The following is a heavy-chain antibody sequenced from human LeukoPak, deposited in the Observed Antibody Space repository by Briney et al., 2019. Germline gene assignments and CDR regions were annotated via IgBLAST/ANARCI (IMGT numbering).Heavy chain of an antibody. J-gene: IGHJ4*02. CDR3: ARRYSSSSIDY. Sequence: ASVKVSCKASGGTFSSYAISWVRQAPGQGLEWMGGIIPIFGTANYAQKFQGRVTMTRDTSTSTVYMELSSLRSEDTAVYYCARRYSSSSIDYWGQGTLVTVSS. V-gene: IGHV1-69*05. CDR1: GGTFSSYA. CDR2: IIPIFGTA. D-gene: IGHD6-6*01.